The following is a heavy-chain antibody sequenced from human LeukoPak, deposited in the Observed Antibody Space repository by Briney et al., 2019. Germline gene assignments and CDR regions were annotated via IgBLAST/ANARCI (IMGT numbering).Heavy chain of an antibody. CDR3: ARPRRDGYNYRTYYFDC. CDR1: GFTFSTYS. V-gene: IGHV3-21*01. D-gene: IGHD5-24*01. Sequence: PGGSLRLSCAASGFTFSTYSMNWVRQAPGKGLEWVSSISTRSSYIYYADSVKGRFTISRDNAKNSLYLQMNSLRAEDTAVYYCARPRRDGYNYRTYYFDCWGQGTLVTVSS. CDR2: ISTRSSYI. J-gene: IGHJ4*02.